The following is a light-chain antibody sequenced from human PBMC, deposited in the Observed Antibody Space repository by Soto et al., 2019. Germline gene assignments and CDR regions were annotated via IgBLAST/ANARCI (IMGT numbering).Light chain of an antibody. CDR2: EAS. CDR3: QEYDSYSYA. J-gene: IGKJ5*01. CDR1: ESVSSW. Sequence: DLQMTQSPSTLSASLGDRVTITCRASESVSSWLAWYQQKPGKAPKLLIYEASTLESGVPSRFSGRASDTEFTLTISGLQPEDFATYYCQEYDSYSYAFGQGTRLEI. V-gene: IGKV1-5*01.